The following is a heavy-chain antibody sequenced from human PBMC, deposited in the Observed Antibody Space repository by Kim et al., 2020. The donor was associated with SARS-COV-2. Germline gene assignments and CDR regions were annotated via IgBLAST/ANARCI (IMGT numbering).Heavy chain of an antibody. CDR1: GFTFSNAW. Sequence: GGSLRLSCAASGFTFSNAWMSWVRQAPGKGLEWVGRIKSKTDGGTTDYAAPVKGRFTISRDDSKNTLYLQMNSLKTEDTAVYYCTTDLFPDSSGYYYVSFDYWGQGTLVTVSS. CDR2: IKSKTDGGTT. D-gene: IGHD3-22*01. J-gene: IGHJ4*02. V-gene: IGHV3-15*01. CDR3: TTDLFPDSSGYYYVSFDY.